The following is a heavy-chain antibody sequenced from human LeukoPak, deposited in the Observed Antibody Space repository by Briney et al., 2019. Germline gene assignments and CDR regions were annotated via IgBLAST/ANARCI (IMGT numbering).Heavy chain of an antibody. V-gene: IGHV3-30*18. CDR1: GFTFSSYG. D-gene: IGHD6-13*01. Sequence: GRSLRLSCAASGFTFSSYGMHWVRQAPGKGPEWVAVISYDGSNEYYADSVKGRFTISRDNSRNTLYLQMNSLRADDTAVYYCAKVAAAAVGDFDYWGQGTLVTVSS. J-gene: IGHJ4*02. CDR2: ISYDGSNE. CDR3: AKVAAAAVGDFDY.